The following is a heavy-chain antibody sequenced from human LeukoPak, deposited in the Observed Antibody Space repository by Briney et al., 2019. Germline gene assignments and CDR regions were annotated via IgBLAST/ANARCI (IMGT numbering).Heavy chain of an antibody. CDR2: IYYSGNA. D-gene: IGHD3-9*01. Sequence: SETRSLTCAVSGGSISSSDYNWGWIRQPPGKGLEWIGNIYYSGNAYYNPSLKSRVTISVDTSKNQFSLKLSSVTAADTAVYYCARSSLNDISTGYRNLNWFDPWGQATLVTVSS. CDR3: ARSSLNDISTGYRNLNWFDP. V-gene: IGHV4-39*01. CDR1: GGSISSSDYN. J-gene: IGHJ5*02.